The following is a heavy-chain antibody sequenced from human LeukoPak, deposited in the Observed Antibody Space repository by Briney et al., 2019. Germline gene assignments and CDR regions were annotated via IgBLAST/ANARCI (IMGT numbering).Heavy chain of an antibody. CDR3: ARERYDYGDYVGLSVDP. D-gene: IGHD4-17*01. CDR1: GGTFSSYA. J-gene: IGHJ5*02. V-gene: IGHV1-69*01. CDR2: IIPIFGSA. Sequence: EASVKVSCKASGGTFSSYAISWVRQAPGQGLEWMGGIIPIFGSANYAQKFQGRVTITADESTSTAYMELSSLRSEDTAVYYCARERYDYGDYVGLSVDPWGQGTLVTVSS.